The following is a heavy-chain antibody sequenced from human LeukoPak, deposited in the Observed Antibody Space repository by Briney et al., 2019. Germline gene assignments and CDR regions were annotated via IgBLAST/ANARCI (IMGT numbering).Heavy chain of an antibody. CDR1: GGTFSSYA. V-gene: IGHV1-69*13. D-gene: IGHD5-18*01. Sequence: SVKVSCKASGGTFSSYAISWVRQAPGQGLEWMGGIIPIFGTANYAQKFQGRVTITADESTSTAYMELSSLRSEDTAVYYCARVYSYGYYFDYWGQGTLVTVSS. CDR2: IIPIFGTA. J-gene: IGHJ4*02. CDR3: ARVYSYGYYFDY.